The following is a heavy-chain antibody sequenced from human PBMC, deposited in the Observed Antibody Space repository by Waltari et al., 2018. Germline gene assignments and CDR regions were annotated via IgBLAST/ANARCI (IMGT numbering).Heavy chain of an antibody. CDR3: SRGAGRGG. D-gene: IGHD6-19*01. V-gene: IGHV3-21*02. J-gene: IGHJ4*02. CDR1: GFSFRDYT. CDR2: ISGTRGYI. Sequence: EIQLVESGGGLVMPGGSLRLSGAPPGFSFRDYTMNWIRQSPGKGLEWVSSISGTRGYIYYADSVKGRFTVSRDNAQNSLFLQMNSLRREDTGVYYCSRGAGRGGWGPGTLVVVSS.